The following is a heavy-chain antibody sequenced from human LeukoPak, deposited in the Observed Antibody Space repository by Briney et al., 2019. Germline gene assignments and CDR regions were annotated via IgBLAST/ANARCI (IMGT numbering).Heavy chain of an antibody. CDR3: ARGVQWLLYYFDY. J-gene: IGHJ4*02. D-gene: IGHD3-22*01. Sequence: GGSLRLSCAASGFTFSSYEMNWVRQAPGKGLEWLSYISSSGSTIYYADSVKGRFTISRDNAKNSLYLQMNSLRAEDTAVYYCARGVQWLLYYFDYWGQGTLVTVSS. CDR2: ISSSGSTI. CDR1: GFTFSSYE. V-gene: IGHV3-48*03.